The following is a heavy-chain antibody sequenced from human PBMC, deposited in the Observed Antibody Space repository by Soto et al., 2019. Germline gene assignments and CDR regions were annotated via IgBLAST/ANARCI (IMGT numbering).Heavy chain of an antibody. Sequence: QVQLVESGGGVVQPGRSLRLSCAASGFTFSSYGIHWVRQAPGKGLEWVAVISYDGGNKHYADSVQGRFTISRDNSKNXXYLKMNSLRAEDTAVYYCAKDTYYFDSSGYYVFDSWGQGTLVTVSS. CDR3: AKDTYYFDSSGYYVFDS. D-gene: IGHD3-22*01. J-gene: IGHJ4*02. CDR1: GFTFSSYG. CDR2: ISYDGGNK. V-gene: IGHV3-30*18.